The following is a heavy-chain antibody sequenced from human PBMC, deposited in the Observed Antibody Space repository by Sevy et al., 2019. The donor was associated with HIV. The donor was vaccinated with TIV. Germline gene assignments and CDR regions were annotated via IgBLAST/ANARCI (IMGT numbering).Heavy chain of an antibody. Sequence: SETLSLSCTVSGDSITSRTDSWGWVRQPPGQRLEWIGTINYNGRTYYDPSLRRRVTMSVDTSKNKFSLRLNSVTAADTAVYYCARHAMITVTTAHFDYWGQGTLVTVSS. V-gene: IGHV4-39*01. CDR2: INYNGRT. D-gene: IGHD4-17*01. CDR1: GDSITSRTDS. J-gene: IGHJ4*02. CDR3: ARHAMITVTTAHFDY.